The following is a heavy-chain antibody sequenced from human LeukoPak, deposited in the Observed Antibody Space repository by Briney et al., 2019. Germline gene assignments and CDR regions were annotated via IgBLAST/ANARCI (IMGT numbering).Heavy chain of an antibody. CDR3: ARDNAYYDSSSLAFDI. D-gene: IGHD3-22*01. Sequence: PSETLSLTCTVSGGSISSSSYYWGWIRQPPGKGLEWIGSIYYSGSTYYNPSLKSRVTISVDTSKNQFSLKLSSVTAADTAVYYCARDNAYYDSSSLAFDIWGQGTMVTVSS. CDR1: GGSISSSSYY. J-gene: IGHJ3*02. CDR2: IYYSGST. V-gene: IGHV4-39*07.